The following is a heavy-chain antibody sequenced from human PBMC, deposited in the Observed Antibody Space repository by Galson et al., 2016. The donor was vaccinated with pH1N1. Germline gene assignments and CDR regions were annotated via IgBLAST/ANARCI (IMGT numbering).Heavy chain of an antibody. CDR1: GYIFTSYY. Sequence: SVKVSCKASGYIFTSYYIHWVRQAPGQGLEWMGIINPNDGGTNYAQNFQGRVTMTRDTSTRTVYMELSSLRSDDTAVYYCARDEGFSRVWGQGTTVTVSS. J-gene: IGHJ6*02. CDR3: ARDEGFSRV. CDR2: INPNDGGT. D-gene: IGHD2/OR15-2a*01. V-gene: IGHV1-46*01.